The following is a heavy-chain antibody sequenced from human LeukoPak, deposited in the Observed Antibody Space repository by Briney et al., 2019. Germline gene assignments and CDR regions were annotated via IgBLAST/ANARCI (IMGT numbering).Heavy chain of an antibody. V-gene: IGHV4-59*01. CDR1: GGSISSYY. Sequence: SETLSLTCTVSGGSISSYYWSWIRQPPGKGLEWVGYIYYSGSTNYNPSLKSRVTISLDMSKNQFSLRLSSVTAADTAVYYCARGGPGYYDSSGYPNWIDPWGQGTLVTVSS. CDR3: ARGGPGYYDSSGYPNWIDP. CDR2: IYYSGST. J-gene: IGHJ5*02. D-gene: IGHD3-22*01.